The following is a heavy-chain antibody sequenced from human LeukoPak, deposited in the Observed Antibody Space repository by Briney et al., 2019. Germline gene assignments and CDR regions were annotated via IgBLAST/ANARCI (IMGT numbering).Heavy chain of an antibody. V-gene: IGHV1-69*13. J-gene: IGHJ4*02. D-gene: IGHD3-22*01. CDR2: IIPIFGTA. Sequence: SVKVSCKASGGSFSSYAISWVRQAPGQGLEWMGGIIPIFGTANYAQKFQGRVTITADESTSTAYMELSSLRSEDTAVYYCARDFDSSGYYYFNPAPTGYWGQGTLVTVSS. CDR3: ARDFDSSGYYYFNPAPTGY. CDR1: GGSFSSYA.